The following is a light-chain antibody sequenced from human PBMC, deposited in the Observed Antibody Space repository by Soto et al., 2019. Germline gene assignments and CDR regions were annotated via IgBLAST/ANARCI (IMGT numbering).Light chain of an antibody. CDR3: QQYFGSSWT. Sequence: EMVLTQSPGTLASSPGERATLSCRASQSIDNRYLAWYQHRPGQAPRLLIYATSSRATGIPDRFGGSGSGTDFTLTINRLEPEDLAVYYCQQYFGSSWTFGQGTKVDIK. V-gene: IGKV3-20*01. CDR2: ATS. J-gene: IGKJ1*01. CDR1: QSIDNRY.